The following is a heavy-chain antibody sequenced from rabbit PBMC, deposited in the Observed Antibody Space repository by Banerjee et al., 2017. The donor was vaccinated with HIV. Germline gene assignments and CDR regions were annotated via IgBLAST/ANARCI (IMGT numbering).Heavy chain of an antibody. D-gene: IGHD8-1*01. Sequence: QSLEESGGDLVKPGASLTLTCTASGFSFSGSYWICWVRQAPGKGLEWIACIYPDYGSTDYANWVNGRFAISKTSSTTVTLQMTSLTAADTATYFCARAPYAGDGYLDFWGPGTLVTVS. CDR2: IYPDYGST. J-gene: IGHJ6*01. CDR3: ARAPYAGDGYLDF. CDR1: GFSFSGSYW. V-gene: IGHV1S40*01.